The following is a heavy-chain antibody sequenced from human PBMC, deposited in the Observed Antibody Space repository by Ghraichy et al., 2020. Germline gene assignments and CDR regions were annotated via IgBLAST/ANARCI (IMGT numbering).Heavy chain of an antibody. CDR2: ISVSSTTV. CDR3: ARADGYCSSTGCRSYGLDV. Sequence: GGSLRLSCAASEFSFNNYNMNWVRQAPGRGLEWVSYISVSSTTVFYADSVKGRFIISRDSAKKSLYLQMNSLRAEDTAVYYCARADGYCSSTGCRSYGLDVWGQGTTVTVSS. CDR1: EFSFNNYN. V-gene: IGHV3-48*01. J-gene: IGHJ6*02. D-gene: IGHD2-2*03.